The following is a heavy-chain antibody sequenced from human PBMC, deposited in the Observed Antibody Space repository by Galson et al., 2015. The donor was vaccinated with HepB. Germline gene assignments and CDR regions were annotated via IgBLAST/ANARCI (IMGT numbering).Heavy chain of an antibody. D-gene: IGHD6-6*01. J-gene: IGHJ5*02. CDR3: ARVMTKDSRNQYSSSSAGGWFDP. V-gene: IGHV1-18*04. Sequence: SVKVSCKASGNTFTNYYMHWVRQAPGQGLEWMGWISAYNGNTNYAQKLQGRVTMTTDTSTSTAYMELRSLRSDDTAVYYCARVMTKDSRNQYSSSSAGGWFDPWGQGTLVTVSS. CDR2: ISAYNGNT. CDR1: GNTFTNYY.